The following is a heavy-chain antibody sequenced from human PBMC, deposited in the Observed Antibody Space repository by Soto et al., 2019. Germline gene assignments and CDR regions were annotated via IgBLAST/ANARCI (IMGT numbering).Heavy chain of an antibody. CDR3: AREEGGWFDY. CDR1: GGSISGHY. J-gene: IGHJ4*02. V-gene: IGHV4-59*11. CDR2: IYSSGIT. D-gene: IGHD6-19*01. Sequence: SETLSLTCTVSGGSISGHYWSWIRQPPGKGLEWIGYIYSSGITDYNPSLKSRVTMSVDTSKTQFSLRLLSVTAADTAVYYCAREEGGWFDYWGQGTLVTVSS.